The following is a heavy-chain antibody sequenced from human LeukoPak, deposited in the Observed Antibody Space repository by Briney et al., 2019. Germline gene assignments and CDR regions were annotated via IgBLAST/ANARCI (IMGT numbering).Heavy chain of an antibody. J-gene: IGHJ5*02. CDR1: GYTFTSYD. V-gene: IGHV1-8*01. Sequence: ASVKVSCKASGYTFTSYDINWVRQATGQGLEWMGWMNPSSGNTGYAQKFQGRVTMTRNTSISTAYMELSSLRSEDTAVYYCARGQINDFWSGYSPGNNWFDPWGQGTLVTVSS. CDR2: MNPSSGNT. CDR3: ARGQINDFWSGYSPGNNWFDP. D-gene: IGHD3-3*01.